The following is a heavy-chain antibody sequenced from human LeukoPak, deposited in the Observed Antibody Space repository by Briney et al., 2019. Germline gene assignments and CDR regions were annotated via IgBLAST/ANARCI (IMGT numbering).Heavy chain of an antibody. D-gene: IGHD4-17*01. Sequence: GRSLRLSCAASGFTFSSYAMHWVRQAPGKGLEWVAVISYDGSNKYYADSVKGRFTISRDNSKNTLYLQMNSLRAEDTAVYYCARDLHYGDSSWGQGTLVTVSS. CDR3: ARDLHYGDSS. CDR1: GFTFSSYA. CDR2: ISYDGSNK. V-gene: IGHV3-30-3*01. J-gene: IGHJ5*02.